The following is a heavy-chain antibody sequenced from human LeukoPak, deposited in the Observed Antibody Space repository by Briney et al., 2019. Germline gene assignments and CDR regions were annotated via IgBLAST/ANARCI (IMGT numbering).Heavy chain of an antibody. Sequence: GSLRLSCAASGFTFSSYGMHWVRQAPGKGLEWVAVISYDGSNKYYADSVKGRFTISRDNSKNTLYLQMNSLRVEDTAVYYCARPVYSSFDIWGQGTMVTVSS. V-gene: IGHV3-30*03. CDR1: GFTFSSYG. J-gene: IGHJ3*02. CDR2: ISYDGSNK. D-gene: IGHD6-13*01. CDR3: ARPVYSSFDI.